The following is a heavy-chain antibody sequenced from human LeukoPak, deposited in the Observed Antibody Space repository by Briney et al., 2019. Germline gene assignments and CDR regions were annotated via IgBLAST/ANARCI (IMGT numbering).Heavy chain of an antibody. CDR1: GFTFSSYA. CDR3: AKDSSYGSGSYIVNRAFDY. CDR2: ISGSGGST. D-gene: IGHD3-10*01. V-gene: IGHV3-23*01. Sequence: SGGSLRLSCAASGFTFSSYAMSWVRQAPGKGLEWVSAISGSGGSTYYADSVKGRFTISRDNSKNTLYLQMNSLRAEDTAVYYCAKDSSYGSGSYIVNRAFDYWGQGTLVTVSS. J-gene: IGHJ4*02.